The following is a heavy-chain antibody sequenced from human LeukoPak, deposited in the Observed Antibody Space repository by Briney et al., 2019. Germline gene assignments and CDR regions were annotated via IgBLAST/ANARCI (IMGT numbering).Heavy chain of an antibody. CDR1: GFTFSSYG. D-gene: IGHD2-2*01. Sequence: GGSLRLSCAASGFTFSSYGMHWVRQAPGKGLEWVAFIQYDGSNKYYADSVKGRFTISRDNSKNTLYLQMNSLRAEDPAVYYCAKDLGGYCSSTSCYGRWFDPWGQGTLVTVSS. CDR2: IQYDGSNK. V-gene: IGHV3-30*02. J-gene: IGHJ5*02. CDR3: AKDLGGYCSSTSCYGRWFDP.